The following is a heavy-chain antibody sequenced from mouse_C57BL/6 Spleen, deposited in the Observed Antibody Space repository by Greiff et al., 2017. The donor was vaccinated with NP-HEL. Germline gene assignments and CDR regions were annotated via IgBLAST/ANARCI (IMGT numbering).Heavy chain of an antibody. D-gene: IGHD2-3*01. CDR1: GYTFTSYW. Sequence: VQLQQPGAELVRPGSSVKLSCKASGYTFTSYWMDWVKQRPGQGLEWIGNIYPSDSETHYNQKFKDKATLTVDKSSSTAYMQLSSLTSEDSAVYYCARSDDGYLPWFAYWGQGTLVTVSA. CDR2: IYPSDSET. CDR3: ARSDDGYLPWFAY. V-gene: IGHV1-61*01. J-gene: IGHJ3*01.